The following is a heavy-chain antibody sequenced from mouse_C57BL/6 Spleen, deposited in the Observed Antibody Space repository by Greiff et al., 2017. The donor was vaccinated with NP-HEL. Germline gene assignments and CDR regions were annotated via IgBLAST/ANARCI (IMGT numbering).Heavy chain of an antibody. CDR2: IDPSDSET. J-gene: IGHJ4*01. D-gene: IGHD1-1*01. CDR1: GYTFTSYW. CDR3: ARGTTGVARDYYAMDY. V-gene: IGHV1-52*01. Sequence: VQLQQPGAELVRPGSSVKLSCKASGYTFTSYWMHWVKQRPIQGLEWIGNIDPSDSETHYNQKFKDKATLTVDKSSSTAYMQLSSLTSEDSAVYYCARGTTGVARDYYAMDYWGQGTSVTVSS.